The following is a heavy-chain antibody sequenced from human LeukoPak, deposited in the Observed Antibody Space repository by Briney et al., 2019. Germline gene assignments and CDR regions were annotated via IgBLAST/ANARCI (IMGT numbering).Heavy chain of an antibody. V-gene: IGHV3-20*04. CDR2: INWNGGST. CDR3: ARSSHNNYWYFDY. D-gene: IGHD1-1*01. Sequence: PGGSLRLSCEASGFTFSGYWMSWVRQAPGKGLEWVSGINWNGGSTGYADSVKGRFTISRDNAKNSLYLQMNSLRAEDTALYYCARSSHNNYWYFDYWGQGTLVTVSS. J-gene: IGHJ4*02. CDR1: GFTFSGYW.